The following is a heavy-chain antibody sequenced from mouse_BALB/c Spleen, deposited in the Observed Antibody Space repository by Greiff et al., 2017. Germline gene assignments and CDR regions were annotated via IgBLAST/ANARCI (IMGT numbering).Heavy chain of an antibody. CDR2: ISSGGST. J-gene: IGHJ4*01. CDR3: VRRFYDYDYAMDY. V-gene: IGHV5-6-5*01. CDR1: GFTFSSYA. D-gene: IGHD2-4*01. Sequence: EVKLMESGGGLVKPGGSLKLSCAASGFTFSSYAMSWVRQTPEKRLEWVASISSGGSTYYPDSVKGRFTISRDNARNILYLQMSSLRSEDTAMYYCVRRFYDYDYAMDYWGQGTSVTVSS.